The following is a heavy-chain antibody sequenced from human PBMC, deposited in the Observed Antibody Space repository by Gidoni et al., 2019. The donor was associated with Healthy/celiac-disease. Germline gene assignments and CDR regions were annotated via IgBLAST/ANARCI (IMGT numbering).Heavy chain of an antibody. D-gene: IGHD3-22*01. J-gene: IGHJ4*02. CDR2: FFSNDEK. CDR1: GFSLSNARMG. V-gene: IGHV2-26*01. CDR3: ARIRLWWPITMIVTRDKYFDY. Sequence: QVTLKESGPVLVKPTETLTLTCTVSGFSLSNARMGVSWIRQPPGRPWSGLHTFFSNDEKSYSTSLKSRLTISKDTSKSQVVLTMTNMDPVDTATYYCARIRLWWPITMIVTRDKYFDYWGQGTLVTVSS.